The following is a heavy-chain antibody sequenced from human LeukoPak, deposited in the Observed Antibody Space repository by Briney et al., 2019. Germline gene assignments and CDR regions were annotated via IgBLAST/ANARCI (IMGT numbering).Heavy chain of an antibody. CDR3: ARDARCSSTSCYLRLYYYYYMDV. CDR1: GYTFTSYG. V-gene: IGHV1-18*01. D-gene: IGHD2-2*01. CDR2: ISAYNGNT. Sequence: ASVKVSCKASGYTFTSYGISWVRQAPGQGLEWMGRISAYNGNTNYAQKLQGRVTMTTDTSTSTAYMELRSLRSDDTAVYYCARDARCSSTSCYLRLYYYYYMDVWGKGTTVTVSS. J-gene: IGHJ6*03.